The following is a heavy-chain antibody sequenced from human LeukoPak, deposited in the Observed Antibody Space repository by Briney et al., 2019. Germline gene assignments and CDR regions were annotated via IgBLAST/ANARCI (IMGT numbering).Heavy chain of an antibody. CDR3: ARGVTARGFYYYMDI. Sequence: ASVKVSCKASGYTFTSYYMHWVRQAPGQGLEWMGIINPSGGSTSYAQKFQGRVTMTRDTSISTAYMELSSLRPDDTAVYSCARGVTARGFYYYMDIWGNGTTVTISS. D-gene: IGHD2-21*02. J-gene: IGHJ6*03. CDR2: INPSGGST. CDR1: GYTFTSYY. V-gene: IGHV1-46*01.